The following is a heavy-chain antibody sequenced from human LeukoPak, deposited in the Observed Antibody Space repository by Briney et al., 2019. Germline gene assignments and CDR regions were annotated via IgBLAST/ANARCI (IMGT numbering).Heavy chain of an antibody. Sequence: PGGSLRLSCAASGFTFSSYAMSWVRQAPGQGLEWVSGISNSGVSTYHADSVKGRFTISRDNSKNMLYLQMSSLRAEDTATYYCAKHYGSGTYYNYFTYCGQGTLVSVSS. CDR1: GFTFSSYA. J-gene: IGHJ4*02. CDR3: AKHYGSGTYYNYFTY. V-gene: IGHV3-23*01. D-gene: IGHD3-10*01. CDR2: ISNSGVST.